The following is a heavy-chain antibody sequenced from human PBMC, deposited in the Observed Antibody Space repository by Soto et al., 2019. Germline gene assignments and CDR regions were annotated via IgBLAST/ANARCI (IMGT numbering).Heavy chain of an antibody. J-gene: IGHJ4*02. CDR2: ISGSGVSA. CDR1: GFTFVNYA. D-gene: IGHD5-18*01. CDR3: AKNSREYSYGAIDY. V-gene: IGHV3-23*01. Sequence: HPGGSLRLSCVASGFTFVNYAMSWVRQAPGKGLEWVSGISGSGVSAYYADSVKGRFTISRDNSKNTVYLQVNSLRAEDTAIYYCAKNSREYSYGAIDYWGQGTLVTVSS.